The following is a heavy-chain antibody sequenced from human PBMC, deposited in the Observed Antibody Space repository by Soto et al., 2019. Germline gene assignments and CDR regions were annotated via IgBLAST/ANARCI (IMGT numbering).Heavy chain of an antibody. CDR3: ARGTRYCSGGSCYSWFDP. Sequence: SETLSLTCAVSGGSISSGGYSWSWIRQPPGKGLEWIGYIYHSGSTYYNPSLKSRVTISVDRSKNQFSLKLSSVTAADTAVYHCARGTRYCSGGSCYSWFDPWGQGTLVTVSS. D-gene: IGHD2-15*01. CDR1: GGSISSGGYS. CDR2: IYHSGST. J-gene: IGHJ5*02. V-gene: IGHV4-30-2*01.